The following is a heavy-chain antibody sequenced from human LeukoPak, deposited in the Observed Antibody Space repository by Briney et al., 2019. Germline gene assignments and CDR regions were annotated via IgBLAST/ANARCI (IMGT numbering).Heavy chain of an antibody. CDR3: ARGEITMVRPAGY. D-gene: IGHD3-10*01. Sequence: GGSLRLSCAASGFTFSDYYMSWVRQAPGKGLEWVANIKQDGSEKYYVDSVKGRFTISRDNTKNSLYLQMNSLRAEDTAVYYCARGEITMVRPAGYWGQGTLVTVSS. J-gene: IGHJ4*02. CDR1: GFTFSDYY. CDR2: IKQDGSEK. V-gene: IGHV3-7*01.